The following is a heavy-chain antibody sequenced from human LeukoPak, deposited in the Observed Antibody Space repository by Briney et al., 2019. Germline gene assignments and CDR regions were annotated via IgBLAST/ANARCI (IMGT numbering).Heavy chain of an antibody. CDR1: GGTFSSYA. J-gene: IGHJ3*02. V-gene: IGHV1-69*01. CDR2: IIPIFGTA. CDR3: AREVFNYCSSSSEWYAFDI. D-gene: IGHD6-6*01. Sequence: SVKVSCKASGGTFSSYAISWVRQAPGQGLEWMGGIIPIFGTANYAQKFQGRVTITADESTSTAYMELSSLRSEDTAVYYCAREVFNYCSSSSEWYAFDIWGQGTMVTVSS.